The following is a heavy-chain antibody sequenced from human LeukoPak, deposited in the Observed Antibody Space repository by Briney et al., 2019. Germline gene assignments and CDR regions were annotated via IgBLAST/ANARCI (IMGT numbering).Heavy chain of an antibody. D-gene: IGHD2-2*01. CDR3: ARNLPAADY. Sequence: GGSLRLSCAASGFTFSSYAMSWVRQAPGKGLEWVSAISGSGGSTYYADSVKGRFTISRDNAKNSLYLQMDSLRAEDTAVYYCARNLPAADYWGQGTLVTVSS. J-gene: IGHJ4*02. CDR1: GFTFSSYA. V-gene: IGHV3-23*01. CDR2: ISGSGGST.